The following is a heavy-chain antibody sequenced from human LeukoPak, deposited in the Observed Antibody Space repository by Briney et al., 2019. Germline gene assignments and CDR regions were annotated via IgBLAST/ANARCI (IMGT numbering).Heavy chain of an antibody. CDR3: ARGQLLLEGYFYYMDV. CDR2: VSDDGNKK. V-gene: IGHV3-30*01. J-gene: IGHJ6*03. Sequence: PGRSLRLYCAASGFTFSSYPMHWVRQAPGKGLEWVAVVSDDGNKKFDADFVKGRFTISRDNSKNTLYLQMNSLRGEDTAVYYCARGQLLLEGYFYYMDVWGKGTTVTVSS. CDR1: GFTFSSYP. D-gene: IGHD2-2*01.